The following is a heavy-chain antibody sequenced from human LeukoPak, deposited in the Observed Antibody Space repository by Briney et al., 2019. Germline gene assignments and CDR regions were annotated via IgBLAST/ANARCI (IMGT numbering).Heavy chain of an antibody. V-gene: IGHV3-23*01. J-gene: IGHJ2*01. CDR2: ISGSGGST. CDR3: AKIVGSSGWYRQEYFDL. D-gene: IGHD6-19*01. CDR1: GFTFSSYT. Sequence: GGSLRLSCAASGFTFSSYTMSWVRQALGKGLEWVSAISGSGGSTYYADSVKGRFTISRDNSKNTLYLQMNSLRAEDTAVYYCAKIVGSSGWYRQEYFDLWGRGTLVTVSS.